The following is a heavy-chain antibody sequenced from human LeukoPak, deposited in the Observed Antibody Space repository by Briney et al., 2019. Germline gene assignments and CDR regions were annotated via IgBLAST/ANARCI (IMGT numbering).Heavy chain of an antibody. J-gene: IGHJ5*02. Sequence: GGSLRLSCAAPGFTFSRHGMQWVRQAPGKGLEWVAIIWYDGSKKYYTDSVKGRFTISRDNSKETLFLEMNSLRADDTAVYYWATGTQGDFSSPPETWGQGTLVTVSS. CDR3: ATGTQGDFSSPPET. CDR1: GFTFSRHG. V-gene: IGHV3-33*01. D-gene: IGHD6-13*01. CDR2: IWYDGSKK.